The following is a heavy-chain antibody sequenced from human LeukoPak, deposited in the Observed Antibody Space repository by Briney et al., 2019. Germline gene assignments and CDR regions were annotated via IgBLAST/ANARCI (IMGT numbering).Heavy chain of an antibody. J-gene: IGHJ4*02. V-gene: IGHV3-23*01. CDR3: AKDHPDIVVVPAAHFPNYFDY. CDR2: ISGSGGST. CDR1: GFTFSSYA. D-gene: IGHD2-2*01. Sequence: GGSLRLSCAASGFTFSSYAMSWVRQAPGKGLEWVSAISGSGGSTYYADSVKGRFTISRDNSKNTLYLQMNSLRAEDTAVYYCAKDHPDIVVVPAAHFPNYFDYWGQGTLVTVSS.